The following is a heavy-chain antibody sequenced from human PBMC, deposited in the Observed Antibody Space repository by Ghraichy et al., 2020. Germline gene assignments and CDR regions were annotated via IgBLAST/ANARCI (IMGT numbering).Heavy chain of an antibody. CDR2: ISGSRDST. V-gene: IGHV3-23*01. D-gene: IGHD3-10*01. J-gene: IGHJ6*02. CDR3: AKDLAAHSNKLYYYGMDV. CDR1: GFTFSSYA. Sequence: GESLNISCAASGFTFSSYAINWVRQAPGKGLEWVSAISGSRDSTYYADSVKGRFTISRDNSQNTLYLQMTSLRAEDTAVYYCAKDLAAHSNKLYYYGMDVWGQGTTVTVSS.